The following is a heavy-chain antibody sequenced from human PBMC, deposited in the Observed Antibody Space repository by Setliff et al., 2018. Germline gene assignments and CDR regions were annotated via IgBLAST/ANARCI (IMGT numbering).Heavy chain of an antibody. CDR3: ARRPYQHYDSSGYSVNYYMDV. CDR1: GGSISSGSYY. D-gene: IGHD3-22*01. CDR2: IYTSGTT. V-gene: IGHV4-61*09. J-gene: IGHJ6*03. Sequence: SETLSLTCSVSGGSISSGSYYWTWIRQPAGKGLEWIGHIYTSGTTKYNPSLRSRVTISVDTSKNQFSLKLSSVTAADTAVYFCARRPYQHYDSSGYSVNYYMDVWGKGTTVTVSS.